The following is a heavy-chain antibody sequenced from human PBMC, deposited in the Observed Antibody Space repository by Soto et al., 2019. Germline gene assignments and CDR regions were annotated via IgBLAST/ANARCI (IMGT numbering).Heavy chain of an antibody. V-gene: IGHV4-39*01. D-gene: IGHD3-3*01. CDR2: IYYSGST. CDR3: AGYKVTIFDSYNWFDP. Sequence: QLQLQESGPGLVKPSETLSLTCTVSGGSISSSSYYWGWIRQPPGKGLEWIGSIYYSGSTYYNPSLKSRVTISVDTSKNQFSLKLSSVTAADTAVYYCAGYKVTIFDSYNWFDPWGQGTLVTVSS. J-gene: IGHJ5*02. CDR1: GGSISSSSYY.